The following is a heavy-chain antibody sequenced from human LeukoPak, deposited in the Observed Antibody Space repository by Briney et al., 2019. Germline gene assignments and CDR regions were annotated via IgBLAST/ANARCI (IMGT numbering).Heavy chain of an antibody. J-gene: IGHJ4*02. V-gene: IGHV4-59*08. CDR2: IHYSGTT. CDR3: ARHSTFFGVVIIKGRVRGPFDY. D-gene: IGHD3-3*01. Sequence: PSETLSLTCTVSGDSINNYYWAWIRQPPGKGLEWIGYIHYSGTTYYNPSLKSRVTISVDTSKNQFSLKLSSVTAADTAVYYCARHSTFFGVVIIKGRVRGPFDYWGQGTLVTVSS. CDR1: GDSINNYY.